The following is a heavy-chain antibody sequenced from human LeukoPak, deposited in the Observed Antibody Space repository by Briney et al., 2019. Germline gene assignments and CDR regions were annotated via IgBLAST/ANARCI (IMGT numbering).Heavy chain of an antibody. CDR2: INPNSGGT. V-gene: IGHV1-2*02. J-gene: IGHJ5*02. CDR3: ATEASGLNWFDP. Sequence: ASVKVSCRASGYTFIDYYIHWVRQAPGQGLEWMGWINPNSGGTNYAQKFQGRVTMTRDTSITTTYMELSRLTSDDSAVYFCATEASGLNWFDPWGQGTLVTVSS. CDR1: GYTFIDYY. D-gene: IGHD3-3*01.